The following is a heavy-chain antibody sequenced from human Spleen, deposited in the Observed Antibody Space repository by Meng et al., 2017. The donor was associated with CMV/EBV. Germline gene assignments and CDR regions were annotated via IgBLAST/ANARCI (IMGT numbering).Heavy chain of an antibody. CDR1: GFAFSDFF. J-gene: IGHJ4*02. CDR3: AREGARGSSTSFDY. Sequence: ASGFAFSDFFMSWIRQAPGRGLEWVANIKQDGSEKYYVDSVKGRFTISRDNAKNSLYLQMNSLRAEDTAVYYCAREGARGSSTSFDYWGQGTLVTVSS. D-gene: IGHD2-2*01. CDR2: IKQDGSEK. V-gene: IGHV3-7*01.